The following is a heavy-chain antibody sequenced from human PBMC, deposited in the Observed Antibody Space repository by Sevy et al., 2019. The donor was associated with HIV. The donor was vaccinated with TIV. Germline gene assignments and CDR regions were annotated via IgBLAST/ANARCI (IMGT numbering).Heavy chain of an antibody. CDR2: ISGLSNYI. J-gene: IGHJ4*02. CDR3: ARGASSGWDYFDY. D-gene: IGHD6-19*01. Sequence: GGSLRLSFAASGFTFSNYNINWVRQAPGKGLEWVSYISGLSNYIYYADSLRGRFTISRDNAKNSVYLQMNSLRTEDTAVYYCARGASSGWDYFDYWGQGTLVAVSS. CDR1: GFTFSNYN. V-gene: IGHV3-21*01.